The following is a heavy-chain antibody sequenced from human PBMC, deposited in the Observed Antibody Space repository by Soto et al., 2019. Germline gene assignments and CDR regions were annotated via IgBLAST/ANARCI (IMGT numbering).Heavy chain of an antibody. CDR3: ARGRGYDSNDYYYAY. CDR1: GGTFSRHA. Sequence: QVQLVQSGAEVRKPGSSVKVSCKASGGTFSRHAISWVRQAPGQGLEWMGGIIPIFGTANHARKFQGRVTIIADESTSTVYMELSSLRSEDTAMYYCARGRGYDSNDYYYAYWGQGTLVIVSS. J-gene: IGHJ4*02. CDR2: IIPIFGTA. D-gene: IGHD3-22*01. V-gene: IGHV1-69*01.